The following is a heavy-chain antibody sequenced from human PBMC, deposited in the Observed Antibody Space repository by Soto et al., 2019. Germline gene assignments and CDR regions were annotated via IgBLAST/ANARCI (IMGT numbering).Heavy chain of an antibody. D-gene: IGHD6-13*01. CDR2: ISGSGGST. J-gene: IGHJ4*02. V-gene: IGHV3-23*01. CDR1: GFTFSSYA. CDR3: AKKGSGSIAAAGIFYYFDY. Sequence: GGSLRLSCAASGFTFSSYAMSWVRQAPGKGPEWVSAISGSGGSTYYADSVKGRFTISRDNSKNTLYLQMNSLRAEDTAVYYWAKKGSGSIAAAGIFYYFDYWGQGTLVTVS.